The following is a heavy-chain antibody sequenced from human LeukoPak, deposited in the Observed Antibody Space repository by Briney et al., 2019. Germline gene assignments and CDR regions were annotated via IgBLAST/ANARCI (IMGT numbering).Heavy chain of an antibody. CDR3: AKNDGNYDDS. V-gene: IGHV1-2*02. D-gene: IGHD3-3*01. J-gene: IGHJ4*02. CDR1: GYIFTGYY. Sequence: ASVKVSCKASGYIFTGYYLHWVRQAPGQGLEWLGWIDPNSGDTDFAQNFQGRVTLTSDTSITTAYMELRSLRSDDTAGYYFAKNDGNYDDSWGQGSLVIVSS. CDR2: IDPNSGDT.